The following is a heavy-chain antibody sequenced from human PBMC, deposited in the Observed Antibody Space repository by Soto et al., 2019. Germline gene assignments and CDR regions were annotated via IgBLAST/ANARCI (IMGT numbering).Heavy chain of an antibody. CDR3: VASALSFDF. D-gene: IGHD3-16*02. J-gene: IGHJ4*02. CDR1: GFTFSTYA. CDR2: ISHDGDKE. V-gene: IGHV3-30*09. Sequence: GGSLRLSCEASGFTFSTYAMHWVRQTPGKGLEWLAVISHDGDKEHISDSVKGRFAISRDNSKNTLYLQISSLKDEDTAVYQCVASALSFDFWGQGTPVIVSS.